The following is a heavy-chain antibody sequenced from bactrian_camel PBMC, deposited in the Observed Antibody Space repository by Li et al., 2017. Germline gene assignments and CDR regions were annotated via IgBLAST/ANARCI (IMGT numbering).Heavy chain of an antibody. V-gene: IGHV3S40*01. J-gene: IGHJ6*01. CDR2: ISGGGTST. CDR1: GFTFSSYD. D-gene: IGHD4*01. CDR3: AADKIAGISYFAS. Sequence: EVQLVESGGGLVQPGGSLRLSCAASGFTFSSYDMSWVRQAPGKGLEWVSAISGGGTSTYYADSMKGRFTISRDNAKNTLYLQMNSLKSEDTAVYYCAADKIAGISYFASWGQGTQVTVS.